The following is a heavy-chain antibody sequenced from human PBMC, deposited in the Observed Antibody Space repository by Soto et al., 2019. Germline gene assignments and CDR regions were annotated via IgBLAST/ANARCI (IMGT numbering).Heavy chain of an antibody. D-gene: IGHD6-13*01. Sequence: ASLKVSCKASGYTFTSYDINWVRQATGQGLEWMGWMNPNSGNTDYAQKFQGRVTMTRNTSISTAYMELSSLRSEETAVYYCARERSAAGAGWFDPWGQGTLVTVSS. CDR3: ARERSAAGAGWFDP. J-gene: IGHJ5*02. V-gene: IGHV1-8*01. CDR2: MNPNSGNT. CDR1: GYTFTSYD.